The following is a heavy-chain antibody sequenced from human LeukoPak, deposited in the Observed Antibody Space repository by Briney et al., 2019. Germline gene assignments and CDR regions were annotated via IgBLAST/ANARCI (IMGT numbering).Heavy chain of an antibody. D-gene: IGHD2-8*01. CDR1: GFTVNSAW. J-gene: IGHJ4*02. Sequence: GGSLRLSCAASGFTVNSAWLSWVRQSPGKGLEWVGLIKTKGGAETTVYYAPVKGRFTISRDDSKNTVYLQINSLKTEDTAVYYCAADFPNDIHHVDYWGQGTLVTVSS. V-gene: IGHV3-15*01. CDR3: AADFPNDIHHVDY. CDR2: IKTKGGAETT.